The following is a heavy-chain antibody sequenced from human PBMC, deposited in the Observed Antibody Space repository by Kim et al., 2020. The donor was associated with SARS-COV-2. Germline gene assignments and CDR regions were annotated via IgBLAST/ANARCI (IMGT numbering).Heavy chain of an antibody. J-gene: IGHJ5*02. D-gene: IGHD6-13*01. Sequence: SETLSLTCTVSGGSISSGGYYWSWIRQHPGKGLEWIGYIYYSGSTYYNPSLKSRVTISVDTSKNQFSLKLSSVTAADTAVYYCARGGGGSSWYSAWFDPWGQGTLVTVSS. V-gene: IGHV4-31*03. CDR1: GGSISSGGYY. CDR2: IYYSGST. CDR3: ARGGGGSSWYSAWFDP.